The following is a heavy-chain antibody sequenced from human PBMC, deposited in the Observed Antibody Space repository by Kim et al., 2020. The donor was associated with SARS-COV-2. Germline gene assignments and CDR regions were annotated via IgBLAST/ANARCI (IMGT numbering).Heavy chain of an antibody. CDR1: GFTFSNAW. CDR2: IKSKTDGGTT. J-gene: IGHJ4*02. V-gene: IGHV3-15*01. Sequence: GGSLRLSCAASGFTFSNAWMSWVRQAPGKGLEWVGRIKSKTDGGTTDYAAPVKGRFTISRDDSKNTLYLQMNSLKTEDTAVYYCTIPFPQFGEPLTDWGQGTLVTVSS. CDR3: TIPFPQFGEPLTD. D-gene: IGHD3-10*01.